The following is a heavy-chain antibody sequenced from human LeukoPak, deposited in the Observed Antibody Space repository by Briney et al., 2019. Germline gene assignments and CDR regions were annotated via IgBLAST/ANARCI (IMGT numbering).Heavy chain of an antibody. V-gene: IGHV3-9*01. CDR2: IDWNSETI. Sequence: GRSLRLSCAASGFTFEDYVMHWVRQAPGKGLEWVSGIDWNSETIGYADSVKGRFTISRDNAKNFLYLQMNSLKAEDTALYHCAKSEAATGGRFDPWGQGTLVTVSS. CDR1: GFTFEDYV. CDR3: AKSEAATGGRFDP. J-gene: IGHJ5*02. D-gene: IGHD1-1*01.